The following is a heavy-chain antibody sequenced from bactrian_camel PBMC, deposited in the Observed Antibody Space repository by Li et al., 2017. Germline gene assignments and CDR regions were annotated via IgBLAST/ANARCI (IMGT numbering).Heavy chain of an antibody. J-gene: IGHJ4*01. CDR2: ICSDGRT. CDR1: GFIFSSNG. Sequence: VESGGGLVQPGGSLRLACAASGFIFSSNGMGWFRQEAGKEREGVAGICSDGRTSYADSVKGRFTLSQDHAKNTLYLQMNDLKPEDTAMYYCAANRWGGVTWNGPTDPNNYRGQGTQVTVS. V-gene: IGHV3S53*01. D-gene: IGHD3*01. CDR3: AANRWGGVTWNGPTDPNNY.